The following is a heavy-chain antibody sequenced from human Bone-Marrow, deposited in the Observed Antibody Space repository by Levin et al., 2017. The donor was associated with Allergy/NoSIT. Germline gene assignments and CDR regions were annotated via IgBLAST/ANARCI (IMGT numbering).Heavy chain of an antibody. CDR1: AASVPSYY. D-gene: IGHD6-13*01. J-gene: IGHJ4*02. Sequence: SQTLSLTCSVSAASVPSYYWTWVRQPPGKGLEWIGHIYYSGSTYYNPSLKSRVTISIDTPKNQFSLRLSAVTAADTAVYYCARGIAAGLFDYWGQGTLVPVSS. CDR3: ARGIAAGLFDY. CDR2: IYYSGST. V-gene: IGHV4-59*02.